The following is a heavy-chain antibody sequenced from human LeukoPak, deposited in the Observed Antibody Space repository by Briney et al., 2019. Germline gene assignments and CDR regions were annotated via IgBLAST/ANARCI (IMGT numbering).Heavy chain of an antibody. Sequence: PGGSLRLSCAASGFTFSSYAVSWVRQAPGKGLEWVSGISGSGGSTNYADSVKGWFTISRDNSKNTVYLQMNSLRAEDTAVYYCAKASNIVARPFDYWGQGTLVTVSS. CDR2: ISGSGGST. CDR1: GFTFSSYA. J-gene: IGHJ4*02. D-gene: IGHD6-6*01. CDR3: AKASNIVARPFDY. V-gene: IGHV3-23*01.